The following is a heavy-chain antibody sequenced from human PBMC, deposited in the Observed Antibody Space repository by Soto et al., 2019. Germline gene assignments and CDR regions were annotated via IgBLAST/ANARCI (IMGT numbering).Heavy chain of an antibody. J-gene: IGHJ4*02. CDR3: AKDYGLRYFDWQNFDY. V-gene: IGHV3-30*18. CDR2: ISYDGSNK. Sequence: PGGSLRLSCAASGFTFSSYGMHWVRQAPGKGLEWVAVISYDGSNKYYADSVKGRFTISRDNSKNTLYLQMNSLRAEDTAVYYCAKDYGLRYFDWQNFDYWGQGTLVTVSS. CDR1: GFTFSSYG. D-gene: IGHD3-9*01.